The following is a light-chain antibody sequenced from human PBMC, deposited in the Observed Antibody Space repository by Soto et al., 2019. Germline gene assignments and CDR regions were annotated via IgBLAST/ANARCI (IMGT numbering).Light chain of an antibody. CDR2: SAS. Sequence: DIQMTQSPSTLSASVGDRVTITCRASQSISIWLAWYQQKPGRAPKLLIYSASSLQSGIPSRFSGSGSGTDFTDFTLTISSLQPEDFATYYCQQTYMTPITFGQGTRLEIK. CDR1: QSISIW. V-gene: IGKV1-39*01. CDR3: QQTYMTPIT. J-gene: IGKJ5*01.